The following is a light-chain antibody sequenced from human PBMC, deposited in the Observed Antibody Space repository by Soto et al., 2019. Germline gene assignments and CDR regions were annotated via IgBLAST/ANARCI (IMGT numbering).Light chain of an antibody. CDR3: HQSYSTTPET. J-gene: IGKJ1*01. CDR2: AAS. CDR1: QSISSY. V-gene: IGKV1-39*01. Sequence: DIQMTQSPSSLSASVGDRVTITCRASQSISSYLNWYQQKPGKAPKLLIDAASSLQSGVPSRFSGSRSETDFTLTISSLQPADCANYTSHQSYSTTPETFGKWTKGDLK.